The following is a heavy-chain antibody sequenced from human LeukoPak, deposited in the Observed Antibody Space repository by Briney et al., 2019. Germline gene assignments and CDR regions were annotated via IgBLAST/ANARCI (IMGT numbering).Heavy chain of an antibody. D-gene: IGHD2-15*01. J-gene: IGHJ6*03. CDR3: AKGGSDSYYSYMDV. CDR2: ISGSGGST. Sequence: PGGSLRLFCAASGFTFSSYAMSWVRQAPGKGLEWVSAISGSGGSTHYADSVKGRFTISGDSSKKTVYLQMNTLRAEDTALYYCAKGGSDSYYSYMDVWGKGTTVTVSS. CDR1: GFTFSSYA. V-gene: IGHV3-23*01.